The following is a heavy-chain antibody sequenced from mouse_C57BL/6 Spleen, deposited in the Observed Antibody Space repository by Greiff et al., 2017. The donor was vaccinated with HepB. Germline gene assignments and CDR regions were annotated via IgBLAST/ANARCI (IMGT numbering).Heavy chain of an antibody. CDR1: GYAFSSYW. CDR3: ARLRSFAY. J-gene: IGHJ3*01. CDR2: IYPGDGDT. Sequence: VKLMESGAELVKPGASVKISCKASGYAFSSYWMNWVKQRPGKGLEWIGQIYPGDGDTNYNGKFKGKATLTADKSSSTAYMQLSSLTSEDSAVYFCARLRSFAYWGQGTLVTVSA. V-gene: IGHV1-80*01.